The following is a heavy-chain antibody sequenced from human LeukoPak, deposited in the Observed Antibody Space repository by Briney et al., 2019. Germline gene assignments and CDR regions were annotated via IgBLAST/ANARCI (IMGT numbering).Heavy chain of an antibody. CDR3: ARVYDVLTGGFDY. Sequence: GGSLRLSCAASGFIFRRYDMNWVRQAPGKGLEWVSFISSSSISIYYGDSVQGRFTVSRDNARNLLYLEMNTLRAEDTAVYYCARVYDVLTGGFDYWGQGALVTVSS. V-gene: IGHV3-21*01. J-gene: IGHJ4*02. CDR2: ISSSSISI. D-gene: IGHD3-9*01. CDR1: GFIFRRYD.